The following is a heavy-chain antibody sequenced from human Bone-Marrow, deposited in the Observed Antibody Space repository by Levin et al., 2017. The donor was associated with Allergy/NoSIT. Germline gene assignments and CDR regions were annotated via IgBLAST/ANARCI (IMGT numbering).Heavy chain of an antibody. D-gene: IGHD3-22*01. V-gene: IGHV3-30*04. CDR1: GFMFSRYA. CDR3: ARGDPYYYDSSGRGDPEY. CDR2: ISYDGSRN. J-gene: IGHJ4*02. Sequence: GGSLRLSCEGSGFMFSRYAIHWVRQGPGKGLEWVATISYDGSRNYYADFVKGRFTISRDNSRNTVYVQMNNLRVEDTAVYYCARGDPYYYDSSGRGDPEYWGQGTLVTVSS.